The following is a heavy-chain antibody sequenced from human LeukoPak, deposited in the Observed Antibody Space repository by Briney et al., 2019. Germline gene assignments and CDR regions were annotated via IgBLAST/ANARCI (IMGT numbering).Heavy chain of an antibody. CDR2: INSDGSRT. J-gene: IGHJ4*02. CDR3: AREPQGRDALFYYFDY. V-gene: IGHV3-74*01. CDR1: GFTFSKYW. Sequence: PGGSLRLSCAASGFTFSKYWTHWVRQAPGKGLVWVSRINSDGSRTNYADSVKGRFTISRDNSKNTLYLQMNSLRAEDTAVYYCAREPQGRDALFYYFDYWGQGTLVTVSS. D-gene: IGHD5-24*01.